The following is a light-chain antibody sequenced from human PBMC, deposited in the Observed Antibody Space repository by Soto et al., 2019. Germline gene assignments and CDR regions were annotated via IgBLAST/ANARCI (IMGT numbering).Light chain of an antibody. V-gene: IGKV1-27*01. J-gene: IGKJ5*01. Sequence: DIQMTQSPSSLSASVGDRVTITCRASQGIDNYLAWYQQKPGKVPKHLIYAASTLQSGVPSRFSGSGSGTDFTLTINGLQPEDVATYYCQRYDRAIETFGQGTPLEIK. CDR1: QGIDNY. CDR3: QRYDRAIET. CDR2: AAS.